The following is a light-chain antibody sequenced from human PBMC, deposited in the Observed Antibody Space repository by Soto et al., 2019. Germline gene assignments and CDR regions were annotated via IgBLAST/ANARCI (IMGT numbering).Light chain of an antibody. CDR3: QHYNSYSEA. V-gene: IGKV3D-15*01. J-gene: IGKJ1*01. Sequence: EIVMTQSPATLSVSPGGRATLSCRASQSISDTLAWYQQKPGQAPRLLIYDASSRATGIPDRFSGGGSGTEFTLTISSLQPDDFATYYCQHYNSYSEAFGQGTKVDIK. CDR2: DAS. CDR1: QSISDT.